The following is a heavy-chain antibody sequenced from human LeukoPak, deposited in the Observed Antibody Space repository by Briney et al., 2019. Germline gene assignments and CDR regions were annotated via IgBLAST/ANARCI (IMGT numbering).Heavy chain of an antibody. Sequence: PGGSLRLSCTASGLSFSGQWMNWVRQSPGQGLEWVANITYDGSEKYYVASVKGRFTISREYAKNSLSLQMDSVRPEDTAVYYCAFNNNFKYWGQGTLVIVSS. V-gene: IGHV3-7*01. D-gene: IGHD1/OR15-1a*01. J-gene: IGHJ4*02. CDR1: GLSFSGQW. CDR2: ITYDGSEK. CDR3: AFNNNFKY.